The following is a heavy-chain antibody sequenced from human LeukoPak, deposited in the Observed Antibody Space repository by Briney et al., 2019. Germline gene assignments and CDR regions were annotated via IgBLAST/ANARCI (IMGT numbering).Heavy chain of an antibody. CDR2: INTNTGNP. Sequence: ASVKVSCKASGYTFTSYAMNWVRQAPGQGLEWMGWINTNTGNPTYAQGFTGRFVFSLDTSVSTAYLQISSLKAEDTAVYYCARAVDYDYVWGSYRFDYWGQGTLVTVSS. V-gene: IGHV7-4-1*02. CDR3: ARAVDYDYVWGSYRFDY. CDR1: GYTFTSYA. D-gene: IGHD3-16*02. J-gene: IGHJ4*02.